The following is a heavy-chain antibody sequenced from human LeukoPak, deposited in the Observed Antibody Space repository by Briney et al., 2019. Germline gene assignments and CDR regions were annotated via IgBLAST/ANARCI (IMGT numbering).Heavy chain of an antibody. CDR1: GYTFTSYY. Sequence: ASVKVSCKASGYTFTSYYMHWVRQAPGQWLEWMGIINPSGGSTSYAQKFQGRVTMTRDTSTSTVYMELSSLRSEDTAVYYCARGVGGSGYYFLSFDYWGQGTLVTVSS. CDR3: ARGVGGSGYYFLSFDY. D-gene: IGHD3-22*01. CDR2: INPSGGST. J-gene: IGHJ4*02. V-gene: IGHV1-46*01.